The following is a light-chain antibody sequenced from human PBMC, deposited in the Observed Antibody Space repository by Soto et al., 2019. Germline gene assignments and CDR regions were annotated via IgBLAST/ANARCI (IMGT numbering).Light chain of an antibody. CDR1: QSISSY. V-gene: IGKV1-39*01. Sequence: DIQMTQSPSSLSASVGDRVTITCRASQSISSYLNWYQQKPGEAPKLLIYAASSLQSGVPSRFSGSGSGTDFTLTISSLQPEDFATYYCQQSYSTPRNTFGQGTKVDIK. J-gene: IGKJ2*01. CDR2: AAS. CDR3: QQSYSTPRNT.